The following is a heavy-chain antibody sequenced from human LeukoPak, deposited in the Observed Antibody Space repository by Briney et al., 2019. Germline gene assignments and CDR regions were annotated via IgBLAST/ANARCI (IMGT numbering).Heavy chain of an antibody. CDR1: GFTCSSYS. CDR2: ISSSSSTI. CDR3: ARLQKNDY. Sequence: GGSLRLSCAASGFTCSSYSMNWVRQAPGKGLEWVSYISSSSSTIYCADSVKGRFTISRDNAKNSLYLQMNSLRAEDTAVYYCARLQKNDYWGQGTLVTVSS. V-gene: IGHV3-48*04. J-gene: IGHJ4*02.